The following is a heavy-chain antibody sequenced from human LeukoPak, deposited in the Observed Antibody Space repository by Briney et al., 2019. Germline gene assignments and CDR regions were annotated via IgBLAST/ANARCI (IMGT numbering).Heavy chain of an antibody. CDR1: GLTFSSYW. CDR2: IKQAGSEK. Sequence: GGSLRLSCAASGLTFSSYWMNWVRQAPGKGLEWVANIKQAGSEKYYVDSVKGRFTISRDNARNSLYLQMNSLRAEDTAVYYCARVRGDYYLDYWGQGTLVTVSS. J-gene: IGHJ4*02. CDR3: ARVRGDYYLDY. V-gene: IGHV3-7*01. D-gene: IGHD2-21*01.